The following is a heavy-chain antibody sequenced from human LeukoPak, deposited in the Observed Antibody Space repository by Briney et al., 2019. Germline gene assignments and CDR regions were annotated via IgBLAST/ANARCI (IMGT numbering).Heavy chain of an antibody. D-gene: IGHD2-15*01. CDR2: INHSGST. V-gene: IGHV4-34*01. CDR1: GGSFSGYN. Sequence: SETLSLTCAVYGGSFSGYNWSWIREPPGKGLGWVWEINHSGSTNYNPCLKSRVTISVEASKNQVSLKLSSVTAADTAVYYCARGRDIVVVVAATGAFDIWGQGTMVTVSS. CDR3: ARGRDIVVVVAATGAFDI. J-gene: IGHJ3*02.